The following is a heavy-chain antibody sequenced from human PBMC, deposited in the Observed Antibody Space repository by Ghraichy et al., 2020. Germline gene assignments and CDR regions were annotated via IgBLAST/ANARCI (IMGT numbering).Heavy chain of an antibody. J-gene: IGHJ6*02. CDR2: ISGSGGST. Sequence: GGSLRLSCAASGFTFSSYAMSWVRQAPGKGLEWVSAISGSGGSTYYADSVKGRFTISRDNSKNTLYVQMNSLRAEDTAVYYCAKDESYSYHHYGMDVWGQGTTVTVSS. D-gene: IGHD5-18*01. V-gene: IGHV3-23*01. CDR1: GFTFSSYA. CDR3: AKDESYSYHHYGMDV.